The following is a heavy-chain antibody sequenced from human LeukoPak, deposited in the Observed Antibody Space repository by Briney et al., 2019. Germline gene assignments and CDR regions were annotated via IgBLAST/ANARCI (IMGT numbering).Heavy chain of an antibody. CDR2: IKQDGSEK. CDR1: GFTFTTYW. V-gene: IGHV3-7*01. CDR3: ARPLMYYYGSETYFWFDP. J-gene: IGHJ5*02. D-gene: IGHD3-10*01. Sequence: GGSLRLSCAASGFTFTTYWMGWVRQAPGKGLEWVANIKQDGSEKYYVDSVKGRFTISRDNAKNSLSLQMKSLRSEDTAVYYCARPLMYYYGSETYFWFDPWGQGTLVTVSS.